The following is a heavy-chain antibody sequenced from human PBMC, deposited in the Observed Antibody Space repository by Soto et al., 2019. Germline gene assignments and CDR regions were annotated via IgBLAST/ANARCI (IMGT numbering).Heavy chain of an antibody. J-gene: IGHJ3*02. D-gene: IGHD3-22*01. CDR3: AKGSSSGYYVGDAFDI. V-gene: IGHV3-30*18. CDR2: ISYDGSNK. Sequence: PGGSLRLSCAASGFTFSNYGMRWVRQAPGKGLEWVAVISYDGSNKYYADSVKARFTISRDNSKNTLYLQMNSLRAEDTAVYYCAKGSSSGYYVGDAFDIWGQGTMVTVSS. CDR1: GFTFSNYG.